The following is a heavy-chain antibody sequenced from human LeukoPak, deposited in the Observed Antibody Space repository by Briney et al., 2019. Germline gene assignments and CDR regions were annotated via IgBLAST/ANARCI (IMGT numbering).Heavy chain of an antibody. Sequence: GRSLRLSCAASGFTFSSYGMHWVRQAPGKGLEWVAVISYDGSNKYYADSVKGRFTISRDNSKNTLYLQMNSLRAEDTAVYYCAKDRIAAAGPPRIIVGAIGYWGQGTLVTVSS. CDR2: ISYDGSNK. V-gene: IGHV3-30*18. D-gene: IGHD6-13*01. J-gene: IGHJ4*02. CDR3: AKDRIAAAGPPRIIVGAIGY. CDR1: GFTFSSYG.